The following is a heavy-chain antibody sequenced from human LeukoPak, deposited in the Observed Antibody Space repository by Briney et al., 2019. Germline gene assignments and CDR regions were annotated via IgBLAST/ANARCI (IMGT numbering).Heavy chain of an antibody. V-gene: IGHV3-21*01. CDR3: AREAAGHDY. Sequence: PGGSLRLSCAASGFTVSSNYMSWVRQAPGKGLEWVSSISSSSSYIYYADSVKGRFTISRDNAKNSLYLQMNSLRAEDTAVYYCAREAAGHDYWGQGTLVTVSS. CDR1: GFTVSSNY. CDR2: ISSSSSYI. D-gene: IGHD2-15*01. J-gene: IGHJ4*02.